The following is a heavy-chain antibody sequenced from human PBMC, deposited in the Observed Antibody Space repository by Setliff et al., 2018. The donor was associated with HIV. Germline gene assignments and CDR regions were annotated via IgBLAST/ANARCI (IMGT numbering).Heavy chain of an antibody. CDR1: GLAFATYA. CDR3: AIGKVRAGYHVVIDY. J-gene: IGHJ4*02. D-gene: IGHD3-9*01. V-gene: IGHV3-23*01. CDR2: IEGKGSPT. Sequence: GGSLRLSCEVSGLAFATYAMNWVRRAPGKGREWVSAIEGKGSPTNYAASGRGRFTIARDISKNTLWLQMNSLRGEDAAIYYCAIGKVRAGYHVVIDYWGQGTLVTVSS.